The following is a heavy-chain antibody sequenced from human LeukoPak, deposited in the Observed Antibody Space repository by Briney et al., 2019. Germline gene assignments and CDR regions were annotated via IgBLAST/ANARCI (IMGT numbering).Heavy chain of an antibody. Sequence: PGGSLRLSCAASGFTFSSYWMSWVRQAPGKGLEWVANIKQDGSEKYYVDSVKGRFTISRDNAKNSLYLQMNSLRAEDTAVYYCASPPPGARDAFDIWGQGTMVTVSS. CDR2: IKQDGSEK. J-gene: IGHJ3*02. D-gene: IGHD1-26*01. CDR1: GFTFSSYW. V-gene: IGHV3-7*01. CDR3: ASPPPGARDAFDI.